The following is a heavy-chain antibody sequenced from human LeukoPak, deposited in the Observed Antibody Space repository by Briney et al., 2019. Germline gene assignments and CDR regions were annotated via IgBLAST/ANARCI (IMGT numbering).Heavy chain of an antibody. CDR3: AKDGYYYDSSGYYYDLGY. CDR2: ISGSGGST. V-gene: IGHV3-23*01. CDR1: GFTFSSYA. Sequence: GGSLRLSCVASGFTFSSYAMSWVRQAPGKGLEWVSAISGSGGSTYYADSVKGRFTISRDNSKNTLYLQMNSLRAEDTVVYYCAKDGYYYDSSGYYYDLGYWGQGTLVTVSS. D-gene: IGHD3-22*01. J-gene: IGHJ4*02.